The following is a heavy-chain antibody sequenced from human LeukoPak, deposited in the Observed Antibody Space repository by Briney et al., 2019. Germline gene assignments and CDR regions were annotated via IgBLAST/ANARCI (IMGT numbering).Heavy chain of an antibody. D-gene: IGHD3-10*01. CDR3: ARSYYYGSGSFYSHFDY. CDR1: RFTFSNYA. J-gene: IGHJ4*02. V-gene: IGHV3-23*01. CDR2: MTGNGDRT. Sequence: PGGSLRLSCAASRFTFSNYAMGWVRQAPGKGPEWVSAMTGNGDRTYYADSVKGRFTISRDNSQSTLYLQMNTLSADDAAVYYCARSYYYGSGSFYSHFDYWGQGTLVTVSS.